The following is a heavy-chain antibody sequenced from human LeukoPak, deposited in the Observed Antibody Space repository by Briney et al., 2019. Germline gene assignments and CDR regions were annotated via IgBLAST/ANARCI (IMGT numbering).Heavy chain of an antibody. CDR1: GFIFSSHS. Sequence: GGSLRLSCAGAGFIFSSHSMNWVRKAPGKGLEWVSYISSSSTIYYTDSVKGRFTVSRDNAKNSLYLQMNSLRAEDTAVYYCAKAGDHSYFYMDVWGKGTTVTVSS. CDR2: ISSSSTI. CDR3: AKAGDHSYFYMDV. D-gene: IGHD3-16*01. V-gene: IGHV3-48*01. J-gene: IGHJ6*03.